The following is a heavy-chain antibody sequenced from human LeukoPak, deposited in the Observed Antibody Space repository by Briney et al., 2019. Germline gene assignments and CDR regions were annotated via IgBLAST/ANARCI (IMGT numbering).Heavy chain of an antibody. CDR3: AKDFSSGYYYFDY. Sequence: GGSLRLSCAASGFTFRTSGMNWVRQAPGKGLEWVSGRNSGSKHYADSVKGRFTISRDNAKNSLYLQMNSLRAEDTALYYCAKDFSSGYYYFDYWGQGTLVTVSS. D-gene: IGHD3-22*01. V-gene: IGHV3-9*01. J-gene: IGHJ4*02. CDR1: GFTFRTSG. CDR2: RNSGSK.